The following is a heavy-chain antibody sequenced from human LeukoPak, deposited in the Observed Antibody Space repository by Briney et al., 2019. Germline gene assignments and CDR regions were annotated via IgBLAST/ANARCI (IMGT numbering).Heavy chain of an antibody. V-gene: IGHV3-48*02. CDR3: ARTLITMIRGVNYYFDC. CDR1: GFTFSSYS. CDR2: ISSSSSTI. D-gene: IGHD3-10*01. Sequence: GGSLRLSCAASGFTFSSYSMNWVRQAPGKGLEWVSYISSSSSTIYYADSVKGRFTISRDNAKNSLYLQMNSLRDDDTAVYYCARTLITMIRGVNYYFDCWGQGTLVTVSS. J-gene: IGHJ4*02.